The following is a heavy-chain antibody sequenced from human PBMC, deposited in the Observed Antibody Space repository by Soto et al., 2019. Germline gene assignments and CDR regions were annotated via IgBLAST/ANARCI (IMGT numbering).Heavy chain of an antibody. J-gene: IGHJ3*02. D-gene: IGHD3-10*01. Sequence: SSETLSLTCTVSGGSISSGGYYWSWIRQHPGKGLEWIGYIYYSGSTYCNPSLKSRVTISVDTSKNQFSLKLSSVTAADTAVYYCAREWTMDAFDIWGQGTMVTVSS. CDR3: AREWTMDAFDI. CDR1: GGSISSGGYY. CDR2: IYYSGST. V-gene: IGHV4-31*03.